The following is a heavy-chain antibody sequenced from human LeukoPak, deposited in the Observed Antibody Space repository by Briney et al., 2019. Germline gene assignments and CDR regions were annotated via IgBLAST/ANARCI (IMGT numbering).Heavy chain of an antibody. Sequence: GGSLRLSCAAPGFTVSSNYMSWVRQAPGKGLEWVSVIYSGGSTYYADSVKGRFTISRDNSKNTLYLQMNSLRAEDTAVYYCAQARSSSGYGPLGLYWGQGTLVTVSS. CDR2: IYSGGST. CDR1: GFTVSSNY. D-gene: IGHD5-12*01. CDR3: AQARSSSGYGPLGLY. V-gene: IGHV3-53*01. J-gene: IGHJ4*02.